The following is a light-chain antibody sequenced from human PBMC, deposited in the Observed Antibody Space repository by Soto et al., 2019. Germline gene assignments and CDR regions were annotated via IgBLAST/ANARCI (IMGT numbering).Light chain of an antibody. CDR3: QQDDSYRS. V-gene: IGKV1-5*03. J-gene: IGKJ1*01. CDR1: QSISTW. CDR2: EGS. Sequence: DIQMTQSPSTLSASVGDRVTITCRASQSISTWLAWYQHKPGKAPRLLIYEGSSLERGVPSRFSGSGFRTEFTLTITRLQGYDFATNYFQQDDSYRSFGLGTRVEIK.